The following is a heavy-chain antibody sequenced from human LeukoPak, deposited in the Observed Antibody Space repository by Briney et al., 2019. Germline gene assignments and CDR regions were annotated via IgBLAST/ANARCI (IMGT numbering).Heavy chain of an antibody. CDR1: GFTFDDYA. V-gene: IGHV3-9*01. Sequence: GGSLRLSCTASGFTFDDYAMHWVRQAPGKGLGWVSGISWNSGSIGYADSVKGRFTISRDNAKNSLYLQMNSLRAEDTALYCRAKDEGGSGSYYNGGSYFDYWGQGTLVTVSS. CDR2: ISWNSGSI. CDR3: AKDEGGSGSYYNGGSYFDY. J-gene: IGHJ4*02. D-gene: IGHD3-10*01.